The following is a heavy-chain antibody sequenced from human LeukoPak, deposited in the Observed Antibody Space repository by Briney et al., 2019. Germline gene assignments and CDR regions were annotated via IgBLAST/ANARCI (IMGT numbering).Heavy chain of an antibody. J-gene: IGHJ5*02. CDR1: GYTFTSYG. V-gene: IGHV1-18*01. D-gene: IGHD4-23*01. CDR3: ARDWDYGGKSGYNWFDP. CDR2: ISAYNGNT. Sequence: GASVKVSCKASGYTFTSYGISWVRQASGQGLEWMGWISAYNGNTNHAQKLQGRVTMTTDTSTSTAYMELRSLRSGDTAVYYCARDWDYGGKSGYNWFDPWGQGTLVTVSS.